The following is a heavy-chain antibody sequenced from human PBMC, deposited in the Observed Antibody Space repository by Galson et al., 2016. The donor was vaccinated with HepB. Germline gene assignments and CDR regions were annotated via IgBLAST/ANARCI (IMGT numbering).Heavy chain of an antibody. Sequence: SVKVSCKASGYIFSTYYIHWVRHVPGQGLEWLGIVNPITGSTIYAQRFQGRVTLTRDTSTTTVYMELRSLRSDDTAVYHCARDGSLDSPLGSYFYGMDVWGQGTTVTVSS. D-gene: IGHD3-16*02. CDR2: VNPITGST. CDR3: ARDGSLDSPLGSYFYGMDV. J-gene: IGHJ6*02. V-gene: IGHV1-46*01. CDR1: GYIFSTYY.